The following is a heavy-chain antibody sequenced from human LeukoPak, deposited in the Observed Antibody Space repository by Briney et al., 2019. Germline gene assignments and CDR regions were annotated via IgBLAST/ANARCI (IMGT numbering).Heavy chain of an antibody. CDR1: GGSISSSSYY. Sequence: SETLSLTCTVSGGSISSSSYYWGWIRQPPGKGLEWIGSIYYSGSTYYNPSLKSRVTISVDTSKNQFSLKLNSVTAADTAVYYCARSYYDFWSGYSDAFDIWGQGTMVTVSS. J-gene: IGHJ3*02. CDR2: IYYSGST. CDR3: ARSYYDFWSGYSDAFDI. D-gene: IGHD3-3*01. V-gene: IGHV4-39*01.